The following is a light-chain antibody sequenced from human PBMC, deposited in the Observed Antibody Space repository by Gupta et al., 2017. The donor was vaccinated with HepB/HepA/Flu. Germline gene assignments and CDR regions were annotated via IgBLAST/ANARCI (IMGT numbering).Light chain of an antibody. Sequence: DIVMTQSPDSLAVSLGERATINCKSSQSVLYSSNNKNYLAWFQQKPGQPPKLLIYWASTREYGVPDNFSGSGSGTDFTLTIISLQAEDVAVYYCQQDDSTPWTFGQGTKVEIK. CDR1: QSVLYSSNNKNY. CDR2: WAS. V-gene: IGKV4-1*01. J-gene: IGKJ1*01. CDR3: QQDDSTPWT.